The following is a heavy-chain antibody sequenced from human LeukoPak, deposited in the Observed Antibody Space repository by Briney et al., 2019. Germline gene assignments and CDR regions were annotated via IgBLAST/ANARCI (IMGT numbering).Heavy chain of an antibody. D-gene: IGHD7-27*01. J-gene: IGHJ4*02. V-gene: IGHV4-30-4*08. CDR3: ARGNWGLTAWN. Sequence: SETLSFPCTVPVGSISSGVYYWSWFRQPPGKGLAWIGYIYYSGSTYYNPSLKSRVTISVDTSKNQFSLKLSSVTAADTAVYYCARGNWGLTAWNWGQGTLVTVSS. CDR1: VGSISSGVYY. CDR2: IYYSGST.